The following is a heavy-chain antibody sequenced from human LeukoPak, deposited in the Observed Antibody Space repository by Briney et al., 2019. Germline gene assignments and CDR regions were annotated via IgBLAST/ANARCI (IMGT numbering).Heavy chain of an antibody. V-gene: IGHV3-30*02. D-gene: IGHD1-26*01. Sequence: PGGSLRLSCSASGESVGAYAWNWVRQAPGKGLEWVAFIRYDGSNKYYADSVKGRFTISRDNSKNTLYLQMNSLRAEDTAVYYCAKDRAKWELLSSNSGSDYWGKGTLVTVSS. J-gene: IGHJ4*02. CDR3: AKDRAKWELLSSNSGSDY. CDR1: GESVGAYA. CDR2: IRYDGSNK.